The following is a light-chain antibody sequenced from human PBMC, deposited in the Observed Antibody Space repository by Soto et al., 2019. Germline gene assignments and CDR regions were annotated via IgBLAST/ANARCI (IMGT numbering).Light chain of an antibody. J-gene: IGKJ5*01. V-gene: IGKV3-15*01. CDR1: QSAGTN. CDR2: GAF. CDR3: QQYDKWPPIT. Sequence: ELVMTQSPATLTVSPGERATLSCRASQSAGTNLAWYQQKPGQAPRLLIHGAFTRATGVPARFSGSGSGTEFTLTISSLQSEDFAVYYCQQYDKWPPITFGQGTRLEI.